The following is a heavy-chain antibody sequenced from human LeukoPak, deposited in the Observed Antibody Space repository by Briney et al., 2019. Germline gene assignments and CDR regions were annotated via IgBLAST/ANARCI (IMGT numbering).Heavy chain of an antibody. Sequence: GGSLRLSCAASGFTFSSYWMSWVRQAPGKGLEWVANIKQDGSEKYYVDSVKGRFTISRDNAKNSLYLQMNSLRADDTAVYYCARSSGHYYYYMDVWGKGTTVTVSS. CDR3: ARSSGHYYYYMDV. V-gene: IGHV3-7*01. D-gene: IGHD6-19*01. CDR1: GFTFSSYW. CDR2: IKQDGSEK. J-gene: IGHJ6*03.